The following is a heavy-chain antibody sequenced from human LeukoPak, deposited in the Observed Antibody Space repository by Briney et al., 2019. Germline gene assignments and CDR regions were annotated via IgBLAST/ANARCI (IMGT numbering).Heavy chain of an antibody. D-gene: IGHD3-22*01. Sequence: GGSLRLSCAASGFTFSSYSMNWARQAPGKGLEWVSSISSSSSYIYYADSVKGRFTISRDNAKNSLYLQMNSLRAEDTAVYYCAKQFRGYYYDSSGYYWDYWGQGTLVTVSS. CDR3: AKQFRGYYYDSSGYYWDY. CDR2: ISSSSSYI. CDR1: GFTFSSYS. J-gene: IGHJ4*02. V-gene: IGHV3-21*01.